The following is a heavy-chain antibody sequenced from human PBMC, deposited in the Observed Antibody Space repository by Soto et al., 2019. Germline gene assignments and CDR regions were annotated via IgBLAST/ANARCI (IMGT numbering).Heavy chain of an antibody. CDR1: GFSFSTFW. V-gene: IGHV3-7*03. D-gene: IGHD6-19*01. Sequence: GGSLRLSCAASGFSFSTFWMSWVRQAPGKGLEWVANIKQDGSEKYYVDSVKGRFTISRDNAKNSLYLQMNSLRAEDTAVYYCASGSRGALACTVYDYGMDVWGQGTTVTVSS. CDR2: IKQDGSEK. J-gene: IGHJ6*02. CDR3: ASGSRGALACTVYDYGMDV.